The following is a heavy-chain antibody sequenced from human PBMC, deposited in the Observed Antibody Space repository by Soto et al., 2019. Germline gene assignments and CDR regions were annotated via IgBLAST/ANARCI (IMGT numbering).Heavy chain of an antibody. CDR2: IDPDDSYT. D-gene: IGHD2-15*01. CDR1: GYIFTNYW. CDR3: ARLPPPTYCSGSTCSGY. J-gene: IGHJ4*02. V-gene: IGHV5-10-1*01. Sequence: PGESLRISCNGSGYIFTNYWKNSVRQMPGKGLEWMGRIDPDDSYTNYSPSFQGHVTISVDKSISTAYLQWSSLQASDTAIYYCARLPPPTYCSGSTCSGYWGQGTLVTVSS.